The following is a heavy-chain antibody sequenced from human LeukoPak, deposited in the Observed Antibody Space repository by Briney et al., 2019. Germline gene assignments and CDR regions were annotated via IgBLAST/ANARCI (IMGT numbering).Heavy chain of an antibody. D-gene: IGHD6-13*01. V-gene: IGHV1-46*01. Sequence: ASVTVSCTASGYTFTSYYMHWVRQAPGQGLEWMGLINPSGGSTSYAQKFQGRVTMTRDMSTSTVYMELSSLRSEDTAVYYCARAHRGGWTRIAAAGTELPDYWGQGTLVTVSS. J-gene: IGHJ4*02. CDR3: ARAHRGGWTRIAAAGTELPDY. CDR2: INPSGGST. CDR1: GYTFTSYY.